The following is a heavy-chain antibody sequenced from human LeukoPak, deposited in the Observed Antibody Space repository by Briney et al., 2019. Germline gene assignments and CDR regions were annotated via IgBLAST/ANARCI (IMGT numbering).Heavy chain of an antibody. Sequence: GGSLRLSCAVSGFTFSSYWMSWVRQAPGKGLEWVANIKQDGSEKYYVDSVKGRFTISRDNAKNSLYLQMNSLRAEDTAVYYCARRSYGSGSYPFDYWGQGTLVTVSS. D-gene: IGHD3-10*01. CDR1: GFTFSSYW. CDR2: IKQDGSEK. J-gene: IGHJ4*02. CDR3: ARRSYGSGSYPFDY. V-gene: IGHV3-7*01.